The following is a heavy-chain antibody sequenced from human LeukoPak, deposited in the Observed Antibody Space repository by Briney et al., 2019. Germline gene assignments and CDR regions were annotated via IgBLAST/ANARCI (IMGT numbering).Heavy chain of an antibody. CDR1: GFTFSSYS. Sequence: GGSLRLSCAASGFTFSSYSMNWVRQAPVKGLEWVSSISSSSSYIYYADSVKGRFTISRDNAKNSLYLQMNSLRAEDTAVYYCASGQTGGFLYDFWSGYPGPFDYWGQGTLVTVSS. D-gene: IGHD3-3*01. CDR2: ISSSSSYI. CDR3: ASGQTGGFLYDFWSGYPGPFDY. V-gene: IGHV3-21*01. J-gene: IGHJ4*02.